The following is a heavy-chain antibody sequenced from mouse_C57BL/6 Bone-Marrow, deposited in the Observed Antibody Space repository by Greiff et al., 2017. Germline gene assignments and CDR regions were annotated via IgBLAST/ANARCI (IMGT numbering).Heavy chain of an antibody. J-gene: IGHJ4*01. CDR2: IRSKSNNYAT. Sequence: EVKVVESGGGLVQPKGSLKLSCAASGFSFNTYAMNWVRQAPGKGLEWVARIRSKSNNYATYYADSVKDRFTISRDDSESMLYLQMNNLKTEDTAMYYCVRHLHPFGMDYWGQGTSVTVSS. V-gene: IGHV10-1*01. CDR3: VRHLHPFGMDY. CDR1: GFSFNTYA.